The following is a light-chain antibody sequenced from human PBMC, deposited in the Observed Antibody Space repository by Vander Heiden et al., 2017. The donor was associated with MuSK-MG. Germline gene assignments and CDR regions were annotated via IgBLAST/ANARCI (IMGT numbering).Light chain of an antibody. CDR2: NAS. V-gene: IGKV1-5*03. CDR1: QPIRNW. CDR3: QQDNNSPRT. J-gene: IGKJ1*01. Sequence: IQITQFLSTLSASVRDRVTITCRASQPIRNWLNWYPQEPGKAPNLLIYNASYLQPGVPSRFSGSGSGTEFTLTISSLQPDAFATYYCQQDNNSPRTFGQGTKVEIK.